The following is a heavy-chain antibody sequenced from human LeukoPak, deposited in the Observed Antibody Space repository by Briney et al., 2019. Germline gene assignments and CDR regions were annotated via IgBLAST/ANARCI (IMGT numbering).Heavy chain of an antibody. CDR1: GFTFSSYA. Sequence: PGGSLRLSCSASGFTFSSYAMHWVRQAPGKGLEYVSAISSNGGSTYYADSVKGRFTISRDNSKNTLYLQMSSLRAEDTAVYYCVKDSTTVTTYADYWGQGTLVTVSS. CDR2: ISSNGGST. D-gene: IGHD4-17*01. V-gene: IGHV3-64D*06. J-gene: IGHJ4*02. CDR3: VKDSTTVTTYADY.